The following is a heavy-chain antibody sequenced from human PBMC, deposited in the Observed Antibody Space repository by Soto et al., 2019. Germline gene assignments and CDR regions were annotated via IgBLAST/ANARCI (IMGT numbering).Heavy chain of an antibody. J-gene: IGHJ4*01. CDR3: AKVQFTVFGNFDY. D-gene: IGHD3-3*01. CDR2: ISGSGGRT. CDR1: GFTSSSCA. V-gene: IGHV3-23*01. Sequence: GGSLRLSCAASGFTSSSCALNWVRQAPGKGLEWVSAISGSGGRTYYADSVKGRFIISRDNSKNTLYLQMSSLRAEDTAVYYCAKVQFTVFGNFDYWGQGTPVTVSS.